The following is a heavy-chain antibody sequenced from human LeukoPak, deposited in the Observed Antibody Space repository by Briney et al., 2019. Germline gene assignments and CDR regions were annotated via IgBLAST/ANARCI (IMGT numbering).Heavy chain of an antibody. CDR3: AKDETHSSGWAPFDS. J-gene: IGHJ4*02. V-gene: IGHV3-7*03. Sequence: GGSLRLSCAASGFTFTKFWMSWVRQAPGKGLEWVANIQEDGKKENYVDSVKGRFTISRDNARNTLFLQMNSLRVEDTAVYYCAKDETHSSGWAPFDSWGQGTLVIVSS. CDR2: IQEDGKKE. D-gene: IGHD6-19*01. CDR1: GFTFTKFW.